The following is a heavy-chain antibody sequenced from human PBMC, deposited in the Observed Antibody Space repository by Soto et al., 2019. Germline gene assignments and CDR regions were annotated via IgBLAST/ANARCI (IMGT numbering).Heavy chain of an antibody. V-gene: IGHV4-59*01. CDR2: IYYSGST. D-gene: IGHD5-18*01. Sequence: ASETLSLTCTVSGGSISSYYWSWIRQPPGKGLEWIGYIYYSGSTNYNPSLKSRVTISVDTSKNQFSLKLSSVTAADTAVYYCARDRGYSYGSAGYYFDYWGQGTLVTVSS. CDR1: GGSISSYY. CDR3: ARDRGYSYGSAGYYFDY. J-gene: IGHJ4*02.